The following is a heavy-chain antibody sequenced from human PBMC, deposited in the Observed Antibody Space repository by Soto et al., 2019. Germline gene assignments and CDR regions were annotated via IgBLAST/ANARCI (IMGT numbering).Heavy chain of an antibody. CDR3: ASDRGATTRVPGYGYFDY. Sequence: QSQTLSLTCAISGDSVSSNSAAWNWIRQSPSRGLEWLGRTYYRSKWYNDYAVSVKSRITINPDTSKNQFSLQLNSVTPEDTAVYYCASDRGATTRVPGYGYFDYWGQGTLVTVSS. V-gene: IGHV6-1*01. D-gene: IGHD1-26*01. CDR1: GDSVSSNSAA. J-gene: IGHJ4*02. CDR2: TYYRSKWYN.